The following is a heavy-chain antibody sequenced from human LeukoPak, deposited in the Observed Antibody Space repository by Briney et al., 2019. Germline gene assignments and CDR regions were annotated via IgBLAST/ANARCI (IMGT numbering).Heavy chain of an antibody. CDR3: ARAARYYFDY. V-gene: IGHV4-34*01. CDR1: GGSFSGYY. J-gene: IGHJ4*02. CDR2: INHSGST. Sequence: SETLSLTCAVYGGSFSGYYWSWIRQPPGKGLEWIGEINHSGSTNYNPSLKSRVTISVDTSKNQFSLKLSSVTAADTAVYYCARAARYYFDYWGQGTLVTVSS.